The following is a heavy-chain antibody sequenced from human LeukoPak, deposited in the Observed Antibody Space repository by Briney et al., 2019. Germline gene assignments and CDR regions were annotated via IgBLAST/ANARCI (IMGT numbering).Heavy chain of an antibody. CDR3: ARRSEAFEVGTTGTFVY. Sequence: SETLSLTCTVSGGSISSYYWSWIRQPPGKGLEWIGYIYYSGSTNYNPSLKSRGTISVDTSKNQFSLQLSSVTAADTAVYYCARRSEAFEVGTTGTFVYWGQGTLVTVSS. V-gene: IGHV4-59*08. CDR1: GGSISSYY. J-gene: IGHJ4*02. CDR2: IYYSGST. D-gene: IGHD3-16*01.